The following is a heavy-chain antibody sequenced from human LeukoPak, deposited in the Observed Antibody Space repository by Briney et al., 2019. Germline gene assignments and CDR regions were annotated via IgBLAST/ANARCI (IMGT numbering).Heavy chain of an antibody. J-gene: IGHJ4*02. CDR3: AKHNGVYGFDY. CDR1: GFTFNNYD. Sequence: GVSLRLSCAVSGFTFNNYDMHWVRQAPGKGLEWVAFIWYDGSNKHYADSVKGRFTISRDNSKNSLYLQMNSLRAEDTAVYYCAKHNGVYGFDYWGQGTLVTVSS. CDR2: IWYDGSNK. D-gene: IGHD5/OR15-5a*01. V-gene: IGHV3-30*02.